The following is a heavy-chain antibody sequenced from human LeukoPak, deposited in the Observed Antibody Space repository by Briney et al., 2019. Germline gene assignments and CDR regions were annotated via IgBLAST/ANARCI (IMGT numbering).Heavy chain of an antibody. J-gene: IGHJ4*02. Sequence: GGSLRLSCAASGFTFSSYSMNWVRQAPGKGLEWVSSISSSSSYIYYADSVKGRFTISRDNAKNSLYLQMNSLRAEDTAVYYCASLYCSSTSCPMGTDYWGQGTLVTVSS. V-gene: IGHV3-21*01. CDR3: ASLYCSSTSCPMGTDY. CDR2: ISSSSSYI. CDR1: GFTFSSYS. D-gene: IGHD2-2*01.